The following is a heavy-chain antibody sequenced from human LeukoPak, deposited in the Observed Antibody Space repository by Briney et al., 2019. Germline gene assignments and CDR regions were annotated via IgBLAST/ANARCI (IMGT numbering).Heavy chain of an antibody. CDR2: ISSSGSTI. J-gene: IGHJ4*02. CDR1: GFTFSSYD. D-gene: IGHD1-26*01. V-gene: IGHV3-48*03. CDR3: ARVSSGSYYILDY. Sequence: GGSLRLSCAASGFTFSSYDMNWVRQAPGKGLEWVSYISSSGSTIYYADSVKGRLTISRDNAKNSLCLQMSSLRAEDTAVYYCARVSSGSYYILDYWGQGTLVTVSS.